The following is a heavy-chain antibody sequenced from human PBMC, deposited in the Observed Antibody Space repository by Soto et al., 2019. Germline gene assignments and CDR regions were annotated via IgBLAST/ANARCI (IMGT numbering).Heavy chain of an antibody. CDR1: GGSISSYY. CDR2: IYYSGST. CDR3: ARRYCSGGSCYYFDY. Sequence: SETLSLTCTVSGGSISSYYWSWIQQPPGKGLEWIGYIYYSGSTNYNPSLKSRVTISVDTSKNQFSLKLSSVTAADTAVYYCARRYCSGGSCYYFDYWGQGTLVTVSS. D-gene: IGHD2-15*01. J-gene: IGHJ4*02. V-gene: IGHV4-59*01.